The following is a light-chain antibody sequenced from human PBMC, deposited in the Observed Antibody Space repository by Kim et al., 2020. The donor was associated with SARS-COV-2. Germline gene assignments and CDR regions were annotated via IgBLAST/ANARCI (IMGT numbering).Light chain of an antibody. CDR1: SSNIGSNY. CDR3: AAWDDSLREWV. J-gene: IGLJ3*02. V-gene: IGLV1-47*01. Sequence: QPVLTQPPSVSGTPGQRVTISCSGSSSNIGSNYVYWYQQLPGTAPKLLIYRNNQRPSGVPDRFSGSKSGTSASLAISGLRSEDEADYYCAAWDDSLREWVFGGGTQLTVL. CDR2: RNN.